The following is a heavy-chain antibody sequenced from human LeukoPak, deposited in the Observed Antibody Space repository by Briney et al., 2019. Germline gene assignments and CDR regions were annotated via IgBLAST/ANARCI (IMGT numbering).Heavy chain of an antibody. Sequence: SETLSLTCTVSGGSISSYYWSWIRQPPGKGLEWIGYIYYSGSTNYNPSLKSRVTISVDTSKNQFSLKLSSVTAADTAVYYCARGDVEMALYYFDYWGQGTLVTVSS. CDR1: GGSISSYY. CDR2: IYYSGST. J-gene: IGHJ4*02. D-gene: IGHD5-24*01. V-gene: IGHV4-59*08. CDR3: ARGDVEMALYYFDY.